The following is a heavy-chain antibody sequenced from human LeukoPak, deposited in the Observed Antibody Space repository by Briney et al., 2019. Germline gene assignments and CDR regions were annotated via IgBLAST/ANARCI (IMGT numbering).Heavy chain of an antibody. D-gene: IGHD3-10*01. CDR3: ARYRGVIYYYYMDV. V-gene: IGHV3-11*04. CDR2: ISSSGSTI. Sequence: GGSLRLSCAASGFTFSDYYMSWIRQAPGKGLEWVSYISSSGSTIYYADSVKGRFTISRDNAKNSLYLQMNSLRAEDTAVYYCARYRGVIYYYYMDVWGKGTTVTVSS. CDR1: GFTFSDYY. J-gene: IGHJ6*03.